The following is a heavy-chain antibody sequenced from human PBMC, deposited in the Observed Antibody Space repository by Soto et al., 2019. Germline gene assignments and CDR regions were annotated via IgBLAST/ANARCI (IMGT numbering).Heavy chain of an antibody. CDR2: LYHSGIS. D-gene: IGHD6-6*01. CDR3: ARYSSSYFDY. CDR1: GYSISSGYY. J-gene: IGHJ4*02. Sequence: ETLSLTCAVSGYSISSGYYWGWIRQPPGKGLEWIGYLYHSGISDYNPPLKSRVTISVDTSKNQFSLKVRSVTAADTAVYYCARYSSSYFDYWGQGSRVTVSS. V-gene: IGHV4-38-2*01.